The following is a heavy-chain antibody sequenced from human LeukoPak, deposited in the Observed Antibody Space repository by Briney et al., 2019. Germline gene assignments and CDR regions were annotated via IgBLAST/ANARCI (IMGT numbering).Heavy chain of an antibody. V-gene: IGHV4-39*01. Sequence: SETLSLTCTVSGGSISSSSYYWGWIRQPPGKGLEWIGSIYYSGSTYYNPSLKSRVTISVDTSKNQFSLKLSSVTAADTAVYYCARRPNPRYCSSTSCYGDAFDIWGQGTMVTVSS. CDR3: ARRPNPRYCSSTSCYGDAFDI. D-gene: IGHD2-2*01. CDR2: IYYSGST. J-gene: IGHJ3*02. CDR1: GGSISSSSYY.